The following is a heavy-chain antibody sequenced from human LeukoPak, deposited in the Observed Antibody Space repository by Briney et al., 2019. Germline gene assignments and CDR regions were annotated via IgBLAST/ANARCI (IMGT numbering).Heavy chain of an antibody. CDR1: GGSFSGYY. Sequence: ASETLSLTCAVYGGSFSGYYWSWLRQPPGKGLEWIGEINHSGSTNYNPSLKSRVTISVDTSKNQFSLKLSSVTAADTAVYYCARGLWFGELLRWGQGTLVTVSS. J-gene: IGHJ4*02. D-gene: IGHD3-10*01. V-gene: IGHV4-34*01. CDR2: INHSGST. CDR3: ARGLWFGELLR.